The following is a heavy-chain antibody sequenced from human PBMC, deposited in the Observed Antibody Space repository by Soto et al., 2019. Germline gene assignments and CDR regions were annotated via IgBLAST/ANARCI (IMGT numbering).Heavy chain of an antibody. CDR2: ISWNSGSI. Sequence: GGSLRLSCAASGFTFDDYAMHWVRQAPGKGLEWVSGISWNSGSIGYADSVKGRFTISRDNAKNSLYLQMNSLRAEDTALYYCAKDSKAVAGWGWFDPWGQGTLVTVSS. CDR1: GFTFDDYA. J-gene: IGHJ5*02. CDR3: AKDSKAVAGWGWFDP. D-gene: IGHD6-19*01. V-gene: IGHV3-9*01.